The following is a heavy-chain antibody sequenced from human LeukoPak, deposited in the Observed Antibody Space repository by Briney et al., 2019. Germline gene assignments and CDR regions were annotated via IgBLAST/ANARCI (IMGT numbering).Heavy chain of an antibody. CDR2: INHSGST. J-gene: IGHJ4*02. V-gene: IGHV4-34*01. CDR3: ARDYQGGYGDKTVDY. CDR1: GGSFSGYY. Sequence: SETLSLTCAVYGGSFSGYYWSWIRQPPGKGLEWIGEINHSGSTNYNPSLKSRVTISVDTSKNQFPLKLSSVTAADTAVYYCARDYQGGYGDKTVDYWGQGTLVTVSS. D-gene: IGHD5-18*01.